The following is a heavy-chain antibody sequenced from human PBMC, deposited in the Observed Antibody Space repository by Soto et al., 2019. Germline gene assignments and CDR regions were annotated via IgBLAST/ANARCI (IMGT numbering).Heavy chain of an antibody. CDR2: IIPIFGTA. CDR1: GYTFTSYG. D-gene: IGHD2-15*01. Sequence: SVKVSCKASGYTFTSYGISWVRQAPGQGLEWMGGIIPIFGTANYAQKFQGRVTITADESTSTAYMELSSLRSEDTAVYYCARVLEYCSGGSCYSGTFDYWGQGTLVTVSS. J-gene: IGHJ4*02. CDR3: ARVLEYCSGGSCYSGTFDY. V-gene: IGHV1-69*13.